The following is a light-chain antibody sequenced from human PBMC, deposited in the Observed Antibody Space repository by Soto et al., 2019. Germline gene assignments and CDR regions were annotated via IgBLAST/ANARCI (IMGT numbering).Light chain of an antibody. Sequence: DIVLTHSPAPLSLSPGARDTLSCRASQSVSNDLAWYQQKPGQAPRLLIHDVSNRATGIPARFSGRGSGTDFTLTISSLEPEDFEVYFCQQSSNWPRVTFGQGT. CDR2: DVS. CDR3: QQSSNWPRVT. CDR1: QSVSND. J-gene: IGKJ5*01. V-gene: IGKV3-11*01.